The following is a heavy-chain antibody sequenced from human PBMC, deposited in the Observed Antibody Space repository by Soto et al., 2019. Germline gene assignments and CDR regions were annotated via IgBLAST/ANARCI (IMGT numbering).Heavy chain of an antibody. J-gene: IGHJ5*01. CDR2: IYYGGST. CDR1: GGSISRYY. D-gene: IGHD6-19*01. V-gene: IGHV4-59*01. CDR3: ARGVDSYSSGWYGY. Sequence: PEKLRDTYTVSGGSISRYYWSWCRQPPGKGMEWIGYIYYGGSTNYNTSLKSRVTLSVDTSKNQLSMKLGSVTAADTAVYYCARGVDSYSSGWYGYWGHRPLGTVS.